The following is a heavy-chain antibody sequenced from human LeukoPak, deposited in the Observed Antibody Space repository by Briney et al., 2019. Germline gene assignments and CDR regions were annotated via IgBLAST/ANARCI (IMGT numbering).Heavy chain of an antibody. CDR2: ISFDGNNK. J-gene: IGHJ4*02. Sequence: GGSLRLSCAASGFTFSTYYMNWVRQGPGKGLEWVAVISFDGNNKYYADSVKGRFTISRDNSKNTLSPQMNSLRPEDTAVYYCARDRGVATMDYWGQGTLVTVSS. D-gene: IGHD5-12*01. V-gene: IGHV3-30*14. CDR3: ARDRGVATMDY. CDR1: GFTFSTYY.